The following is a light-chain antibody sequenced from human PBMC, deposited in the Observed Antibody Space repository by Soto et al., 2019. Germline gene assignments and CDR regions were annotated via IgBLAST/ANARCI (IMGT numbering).Light chain of an antibody. V-gene: IGLV2-8*01. CDR2: EVN. CDR1: SNDVGGYNY. Sequence: QSVLTQPPSASGSPGQSVTISCTGTSNDVGGYNYVSWYQQHPGKAPKLMIYEVNKRPSGVPDRFSGSKSGNTASLTVSGLQAEDEADYYSSSFAVSNSFVLGTGTKVTVL. CDR3: SSFAVSNSFV. J-gene: IGLJ1*01.